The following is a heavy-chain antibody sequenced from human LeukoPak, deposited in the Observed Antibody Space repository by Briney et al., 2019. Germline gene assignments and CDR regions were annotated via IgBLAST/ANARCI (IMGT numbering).Heavy chain of an antibody. Sequence: GGSLRLSCAVSGFTVSSNYMSWVRQAPGKGLEWVSVIYSGGSTYYADSVKGRFTISRDNSKNTLYLQMNSLRAEDTAVYYCAESLERYGSGSYYFYWGQGTLVTVSS. V-gene: IGHV3-66*01. J-gene: IGHJ4*02. CDR1: GFTVSSNY. CDR3: AESLERYGSGSYYFY. CDR2: IYSGGST. D-gene: IGHD3-10*01.